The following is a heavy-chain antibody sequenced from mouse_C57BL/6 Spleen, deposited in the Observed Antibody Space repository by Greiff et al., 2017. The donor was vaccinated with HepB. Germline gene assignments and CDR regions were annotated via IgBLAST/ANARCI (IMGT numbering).Heavy chain of an antibody. D-gene: IGHD2-4*01. Sequence: EVKLVESGGGLVKPGGSLKLSCAASGFTFSSYAMSWVRQTPEKRLEWVATISYGGSYTYYPDNVKGRFTISRDNAKNNLYLQMSHLKSEDTAMYYCARGDDYDLAWFAYWGQGTLVTVSA. J-gene: IGHJ3*01. CDR2: ISYGGSYT. CDR3: ARGDDYDLAWFAY. CDR1: GFTFSSYA. V-gene: IGHV5-4*03.